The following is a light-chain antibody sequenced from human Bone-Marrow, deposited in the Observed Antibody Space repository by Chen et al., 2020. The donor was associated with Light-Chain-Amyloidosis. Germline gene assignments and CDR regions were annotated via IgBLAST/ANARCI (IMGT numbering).Light chain of an antibody. CDR1: NIGSTS. CDR2: DDS. CDR3: QVGDRSGDRPV. J-gene: IGLJ3*02. V-gene: IGLV3-21*02. Sequence: SYVLTQPSSVSVAPGQTATIACGGNNIGSTSVHWYQQTPGQAPLLVVYDDSDRPSGIPERLSGSNAGNSSRLTLGGGLAGHVADYNAQVGDRSGDRPVFRGGTKTTVL.